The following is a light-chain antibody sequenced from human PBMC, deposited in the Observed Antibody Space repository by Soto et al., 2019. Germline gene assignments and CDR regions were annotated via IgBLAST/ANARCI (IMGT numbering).Light chain of an antibody. CDR2: AAS. V-gene: IGKV1-39*01. J-gene: IGKJ5*01. Sequence: DIQMTLSASSLSASVGYRVTITCRASQSISSYLNWYQQKPGKAPKLLIYAASSLQSGVPSRFSGSGSGTDFTLTISSLQTEDFATYYCQQSYSTPQTFGQGTRLEIK. CDR3: QQSYSTPQT. CDR1: QSISSY.